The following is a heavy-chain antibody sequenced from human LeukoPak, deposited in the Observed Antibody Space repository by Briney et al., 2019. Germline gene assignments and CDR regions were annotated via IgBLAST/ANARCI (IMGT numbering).Heavy chain of an antibody. Sequence: GGSLTLSCAASGFTFSSYWMHWVRQAPGKGLVWVSRINSDGSSTSYADSVKGRFTISRDNAKNTLYLQMNSLRAEDTAVYYCARAPPNHDYGDYGPLNYYYYMDVWGKGTTVTISS. CDR1: GFTFSSYW. V-gene: IGHV3-74*01. CDR3: ARAPPNHDYGDYGPLNYYYYMDV. J-gene: IGHJ6*03. CDR2: INSDGSST. D-gene: IGHD4-17*01.